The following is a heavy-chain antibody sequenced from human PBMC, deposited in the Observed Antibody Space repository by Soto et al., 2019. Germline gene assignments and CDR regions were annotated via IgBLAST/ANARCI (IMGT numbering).Heavy chain of an antibody. D-gene: IGHD1-1*01. CDR2: IGGGT. J-gene: IGHJ5*02. Sequence: GGSLRLSCSASGFAFSANDMTWVRQAPGRGLEWVSTIGGGTYHADSVKGRFTISRDNSKNSLYLQMNRLRAEDTAIYYCAKNAGTSWGQGTLVTVSS. CDR3: AKNAGTS. V-gene: IGHV3-23*01. CDR1: GFAFSAND.